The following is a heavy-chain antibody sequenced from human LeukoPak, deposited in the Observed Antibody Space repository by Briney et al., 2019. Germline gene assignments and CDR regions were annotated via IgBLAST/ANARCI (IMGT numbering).Heavy chain of an antibody. CDR3: ARDSPGYGAYVS. V-gene: IGHV3-7*01. Sequence: GGSLRLSCAASGFTFSTYWMTWVRQAPGKGLEWVANIKEDGSREYYVDSVKGRFTISRDNAKNSLYLQMDSPTAEDTAVYYCARDSPGYGAYVSWGRGTLVSVSS. CDR1: GFTFSTYW. D-gene: IGHD5-12*01. J-gene: IGHJ1*01. CDR2: IKEDGSRE.